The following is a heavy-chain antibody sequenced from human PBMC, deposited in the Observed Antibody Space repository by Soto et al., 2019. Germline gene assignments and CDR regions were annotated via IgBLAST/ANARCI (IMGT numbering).Heavy chain of an antibody. D-gene: IGHD3-16*01. J-gene: IGHJ4*02. V-gene: IGHV3-23*01. Sequence: PGGSLRLSCAASGVTVSDNFMSWVRQAPGKGLEWVSAISGSGGSTYYADSVKGRFTVSRDNSKNTLYLQMNSLRAEDTAVYYCAGGFGSFDYWGQGTLVTVSS. CDR1: GVTVSDNF. CDR2: ISGSGGST. CDR3: AGGFGSFDY.